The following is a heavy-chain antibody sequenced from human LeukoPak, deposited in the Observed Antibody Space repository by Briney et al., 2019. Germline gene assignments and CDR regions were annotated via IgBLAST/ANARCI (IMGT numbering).Heavy chain of an antibody. CDR2: IDPSDSYI. CDR3: ARNYYYGMDV. Sequence: GESLQISCKGSGSIFTNYWISWVRQLPGKGLEWMGRIDPSDSYINYSPSFQGHVTISADKSISTAYLQWSSLKASDTAMYYCARNYYYGMDVWGKGTTVTVSS. V-gene: IGHV5-10-1*01. CDR1: GSIFTNYW. J-gene: IGHJ6*04.